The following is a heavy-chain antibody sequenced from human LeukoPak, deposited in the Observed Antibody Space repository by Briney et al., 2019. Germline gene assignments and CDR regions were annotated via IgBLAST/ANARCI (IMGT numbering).Heavy chain of an antibody. J-gene: IGHJ1*01. D-gene: IGHD6-13*01. CDR1: GYTFTGYC. V-gene: IGHV1-2*02. CDR3: ARALSYMQQLAEYFQH. CDR2: INPNSGGT. Sequence: ASVKVSCKASGYTFTGYCMHWVRQAPGQGLEWMGWINPNSGGTNYAQKFQGRVTMTRDTSISTAYMELSRLRSDDTAVYYCARALSYMQQLAEYFQHWGQGTLVTVSS.